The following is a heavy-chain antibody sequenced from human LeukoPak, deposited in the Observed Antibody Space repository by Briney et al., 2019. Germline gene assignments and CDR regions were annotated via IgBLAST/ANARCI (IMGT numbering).Heavy chain of an antibody. Sequence: ASVKVSCKASGYTFTNYGIYWVRQAPGQGLEWMAWISAYNGNTNYAQKLQGRVTVNTDTFTSTAYMELRSLRSDDTAMYYCARAEGVVVAAHIDVWGKGTTVTVSS. D-gene: IGHD2-15*01. CDR3: ARAEGVVVAAHIDV. CDR1: GYTFTNYG. J-gene: IGHJ6*03. V-gene: IGHV1-18*01. CDR2: ISAYNGNT.